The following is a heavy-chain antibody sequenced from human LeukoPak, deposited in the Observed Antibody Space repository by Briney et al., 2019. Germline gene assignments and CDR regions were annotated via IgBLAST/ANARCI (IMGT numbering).Heavy chain of an antibody. Sequence: PSETLSLTCTVSGGSISSYYWSWIRQPPGKGLEWIGYIYYSGSTNYNPSLKSRVTISVDTSKNQFTLKLSSVTAADTAVYYCARAQRAGAWYFDLWGRGTLVTVSS. CDR1: GGSISSYY. V-gene: IGHV4-59*01. CDR2: IYYSGST. CDR3: ARAQRAGAWYFDL. J-gene: IGHJ2*01. D-gene: IGHD3-10*01.